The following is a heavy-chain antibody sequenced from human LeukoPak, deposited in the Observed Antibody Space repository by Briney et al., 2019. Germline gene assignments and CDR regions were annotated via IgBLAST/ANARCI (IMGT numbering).Heavy chain of an antibody. CDR3: ARGETYYYDSSGYNNWFDP. J-gene: IGHJ5*02. Sequence: SETLSLTCTVSGGSISSYYWRWIRQPPGKGLEWIGYIYYSGSTNYNRSLKSRVTISVDTPMNQFSLKLSSVTAADTAVYYCARGETYYYDSSGYNNWFDPWGQGTLVTVSS. D-gene: IGHD3-22*01. CDR2: IYYSGST. CDR1: GGSISSYY. V-gene: IGHV4-59*01.